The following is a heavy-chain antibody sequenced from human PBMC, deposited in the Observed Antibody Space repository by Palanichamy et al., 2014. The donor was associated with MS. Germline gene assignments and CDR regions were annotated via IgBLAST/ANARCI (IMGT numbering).Heavy chain of an antibody. D-gene: IGHD3-16*01. Sequence: QAQLVESGGGLVEPGGSLRLTCAASGFALSDYYMSWIRQAPGKGLGWISYSRNSGDNIYYADSVKGRFTISRDNAKNSLSLQMNSLRAEDTAVYYCARDWRHKGMDVWGQGTTVTVSS. V-gene: IGHV3-11*01. CDR3: ARDWRHKGMDV. J-gene: IGHJ6*02. CDR2: SRNSGDNI. CDR1: GFALSDYY.